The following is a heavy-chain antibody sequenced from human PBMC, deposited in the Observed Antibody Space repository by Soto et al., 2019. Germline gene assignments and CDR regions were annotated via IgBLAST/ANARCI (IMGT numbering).Heavy chain of an antibody. Sequence: EVQLLESGGGLVQPGGSLRLSCAASGFTFSSYAMSWVGQAPGKGLGWVSAISGSGGSTYYADSVRGRFTISRDNSKNTLYLQMNSLRAEATSVYYCAKGGLHGHYYYYYSMDVCGQCTTVTVSS. CDR2: ISGSGGST. CDR1: GFTFSSYA. J-gene: IGHJ6*02. CDR3: AKGGLHGHYYYYYSMDV. V-gene: IGHV3-23*01. D-gene: IGHD4-4*01.